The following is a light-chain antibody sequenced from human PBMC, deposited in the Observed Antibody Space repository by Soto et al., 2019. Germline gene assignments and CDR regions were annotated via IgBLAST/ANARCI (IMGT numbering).Light chain of an antibody. Sequence: QSVLTQPPSASGTPGQRVTISCSGGSSNIGSNAVTWYHQLPGTAPKLLIYSNNQRPSGVPDRFSGSKSGTSASLAISGLQSEDEADYYCAAWDDSLNGLDVFGTGTQLTVL. CDR2: SNN. J-gene: IGLJ1*01. V-gene: IGLV1-44*01. CDR1: SSNIGSNA. CDR3: AAWDDSLNGLDV.